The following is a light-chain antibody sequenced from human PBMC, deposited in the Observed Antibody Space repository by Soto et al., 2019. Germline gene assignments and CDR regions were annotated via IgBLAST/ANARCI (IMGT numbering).Light chain of an antibody. CDR3: QQSYSTPKS. J-gene: IGKJ1*01. V-gene: IGKV1-39*01. CDR2: AES. CDR1: QSISSY. Sequence: DIQMTQSPSSLSASVGDRVTITCRASQSISSYLNWYQQRPGKAPKLLIYAESSFQSGVPSRFSGSGSGTDFTLTITSLQPEDFATYYCQQSYSTPKSFGQGTKVEIK.